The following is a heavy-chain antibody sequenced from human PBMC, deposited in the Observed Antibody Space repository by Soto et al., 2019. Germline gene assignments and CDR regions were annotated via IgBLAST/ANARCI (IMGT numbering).Heavy chain of an antibody. J-gene: IGHJ3*02. CDR3: ATDVPLGAATQAFDI. CDR2: FDPEDGET. Sequence: ASVKVSCSVSGYTLTDLSMHWVRQAPGKGLEWLGGFDPEDGETIYAQKFQGRVTMTEDTSTDTAYMELSSLRSEDTAVNYCATDVPLGAATQAFDIWGQGTMVTVSS. CDR1: GYTLTDLS. V-gene: IGHV1-24*01. D-gene: IGHD2-15*01.